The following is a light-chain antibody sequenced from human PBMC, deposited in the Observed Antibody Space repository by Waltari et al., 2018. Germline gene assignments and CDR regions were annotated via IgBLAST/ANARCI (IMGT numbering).Light chain of an antibody. CDR2: NAS. V-gene: IGKV1-5*03. CDR3: QKYKSYPIT. Sequence: DIQMTQSPSTLSASVGDRVTITCRPSQTISSWFAWYQQKPGKAPTLLIYNASTLESGVPSRFSGRGAGTEFTLTISSLQPDDFATYYCQKYKSYPITFGQGTRLEIK. J-gene: IGKJ5*01. CDR1: QTISSW.